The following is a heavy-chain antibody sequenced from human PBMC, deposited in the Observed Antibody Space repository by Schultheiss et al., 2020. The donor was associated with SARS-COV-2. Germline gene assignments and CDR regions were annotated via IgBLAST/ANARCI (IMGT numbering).Heavy chain of an antibody. Sequence: GGSLRLSCAASGFTFSNAWMNCVRQAPGKGLEWVGRIKSRPDGGTTDYAAPVKVRFTISRDDSKNTLYLQMNSLKTEDTAVYYCATARGVQGINTFDIWGQGTMVTVSS. D-gene: IGHD3-10*01. J-gene: IGHJ3*02. CDR1: GFTFSNAW. CDR2: IKSRPDGGTT. V-gene: IGHV3-15*07. CDR3: ATARGVQGINTFDI.